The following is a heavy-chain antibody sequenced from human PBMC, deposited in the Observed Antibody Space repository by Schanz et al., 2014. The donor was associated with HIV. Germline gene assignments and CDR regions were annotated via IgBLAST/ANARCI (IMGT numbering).Heavy chain of an antibody. CDR1: GFPFSSYS. D-gene: IGHD3-16*01. J-gene: IGHJ3*02. CDR3: AIRTPMISFGAFDI. Sequence: VQLVESGGGLVQPGGSLRLSCEASGFPFSSYSMNWVRQAPGKGLEGVAVISYDGRNKYYADSVKGRFTISRDNSKKMLFLQMNRLRAEDTAVYYCAIRTPMISFGAFDIWGRGTMVTVSS. V-gene: IGHV3-30*03. CDR2: ISYDGRNK.